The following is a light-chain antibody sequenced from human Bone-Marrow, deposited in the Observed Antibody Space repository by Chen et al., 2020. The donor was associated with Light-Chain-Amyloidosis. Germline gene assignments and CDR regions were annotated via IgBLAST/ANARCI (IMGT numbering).Light chain of an antibody. Sequence: DIVVTQSPDSLVVSLGERSTINCKSSQSVLYNSDNKNYLAWYHQKPGQPPNLLIYWASFRESGVPDRFSGSGSGTDFTLTISSLQAEDVAVYYCQQYYGTPFTFGPGTKVNV. CDR2: WAS. V-gene: IGKV4-1*01. CDR1: QSVLYNSDNKNY. CDR3: QQYYGTPFT. J-gene: IGKJ3*01.